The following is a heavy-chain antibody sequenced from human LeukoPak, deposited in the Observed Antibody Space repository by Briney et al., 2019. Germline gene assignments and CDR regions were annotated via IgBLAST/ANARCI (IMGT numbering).Heavy chain of an antibody. CDR1: GYTFTSYD. D-gene: IGHD6-19*01. V-gene: IGHV1-2*02. CDR3: ARKGIAVAAFDY. CDR2: INPNSGGT. J-gene: IGHJ4*02. Sequence: ASVKVSCKASGYTFTSYDINWVRQATGQGLEWMGWINPNSGGTNYAQKFQGRVTMTRDTSISTAYMELSRLRSDDTAVYYCARKGIAVAAFDYWGQGNLVTVSS.